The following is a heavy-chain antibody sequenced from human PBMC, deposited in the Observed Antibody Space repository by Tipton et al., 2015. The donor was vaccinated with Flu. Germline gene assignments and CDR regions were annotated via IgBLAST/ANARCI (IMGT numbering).Heavy chain of an antibody. CDR1: GGFVSSYY. CDR2: IYDGEFT. CDR3: ARDPSLGMPDYFDY. J-gene: IGHJ4*02. D-gene: IGHD2-2*01. Sequence: TLSLTCTVSGGFVSSYYWNWVRQAPGQGLEWIGYIYDGEFTKYNPSLKSRVTISVDTSKKQFSLQLRSVTAADTAVYYCARDPSLGMPDYFDYWGQGTLVTASS. V-gene: IGHV4-59*02.